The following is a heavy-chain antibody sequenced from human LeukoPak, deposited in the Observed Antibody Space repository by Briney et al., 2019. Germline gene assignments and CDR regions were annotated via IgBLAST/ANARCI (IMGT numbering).Heavy chain of an antibody. V-gene: IGHV1-69*13. CDR1: GGTFSSYG. CDR2: IIPIFGTA. Sequence: GASVTVSCKASGGTFSSYGISWVRQALGQGLEWMGGIIPIFGTANYAQKFQGRVTITADESTSTAYMELSSLRSEDTAVYYCARSPPVVVAASPDYWGQGTLVTVSS. CDR3: ARSPPVVVAASPDY. D-gene: IGHD2-15*01. J-gene: IGHJ4*02.